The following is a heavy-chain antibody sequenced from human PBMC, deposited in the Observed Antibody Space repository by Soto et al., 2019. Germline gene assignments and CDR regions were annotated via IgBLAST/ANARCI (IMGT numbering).Heavy chain of an antibody. CDR3: AKDSQLPVGGYHDMDV. Sequence: GGSLRLSCAASGFTFSSYAMSWVRQAPGKGLGWVSAISGSGGSTYYADSVKGRFTISRDNSKNTLYLQMNSLRAEDTAVYYCAKDSQLPVGGYHDMDVWGKGTTVTVSS. V-gene: IGHV3-23*01. J-gene: IGHJ6*03. D-gene: IGHD5-12*01. CDR1: GFTFSSYA. CDR2: ISGSGGST.